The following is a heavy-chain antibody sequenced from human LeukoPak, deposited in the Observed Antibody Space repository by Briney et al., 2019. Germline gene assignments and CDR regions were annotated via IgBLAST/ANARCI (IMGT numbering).Heavy chain of an antibody. CDR1: GGSISSSSYY. J-gene: IGHJ4*02. D-gene: IGHD1-26*01. CDR2: IYYSGST. V-gene: IGHV4-39*07. CDR3: ARDRWTGYGGSYYLVDY. Sequence: SETLSLTCTVSGGSISSSSYYWGWIRQPPRKGLGWVGSIYYSGSTYYNPSLKSRVTISVDTSKNQFSPKLSSVTAADTAVYYCARDRWTGYGGSYYLVDYWGQGTLVTVSS.